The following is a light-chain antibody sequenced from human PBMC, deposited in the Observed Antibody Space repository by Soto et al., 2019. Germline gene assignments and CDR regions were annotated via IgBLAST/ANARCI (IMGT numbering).Light chain of an antibody. CDR1: QSVSSSP. V-gene: IGKV3-20*01. J-gene: IGKJ1*01. CDR3: HQYCSASWT. Sequence: ELVLPQSPGTLSSFPGEIASRSFKTSQSVSSSPLAWYKQKPGQAPMILLYGASNSATGIPDTFSGRGSGRDLPITISRLEPEEFSSYYGHQYCSASWTSSRGTKV. CDR2: GAS.